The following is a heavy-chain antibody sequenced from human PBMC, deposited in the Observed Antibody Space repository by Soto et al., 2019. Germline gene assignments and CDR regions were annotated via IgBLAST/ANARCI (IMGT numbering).Heavy chain of an antibody. CDR2: IRATGNT. CDR3: AKQQMGVIRALDY. V-gene: IGHV3-23*01. Sequence: EVQILQSGGGLEQPGGSLRLSCAASGFTFSNYAMSWIRQAPGKGLEWGSTIRATGNTYYADSVRGRFATSRDNSENTLYLQMSSLRAEDTAVYYCAKQQMGVIRALDYWGQGTLVTVSS. CDR1: GFTFSNYA. J-gene: IGHJ4*02. D-gene: IGHD1-26*01.